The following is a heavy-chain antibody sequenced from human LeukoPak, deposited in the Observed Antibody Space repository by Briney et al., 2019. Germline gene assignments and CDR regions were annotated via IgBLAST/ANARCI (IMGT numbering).Heavy chain of an antibody. CDR3: ARDQSGIAVAGT. J-gene: IGHJ4*02. CDR2: IYHSGST. Sequence: SETLSLTCAVSGGSISSGGHSWSWIRQPPGKGLEWIGYIYHSGSTYYNPSLKSRVTISVDRSKNQFFLKLSSVTAADTAVYYCARDQSGIAVAGTWGQGTLVTVSS. D-gene: IGHD6-19*01. CDR1: GGSISSGGHS. V-gene: IGHV4-30-2*01.